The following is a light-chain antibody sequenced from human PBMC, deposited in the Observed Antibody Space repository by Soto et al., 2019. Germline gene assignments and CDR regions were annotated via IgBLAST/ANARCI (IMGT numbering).Light chain of an antibody. V-gene: IGKV3-20*01. CDR1: QSVSSSY. J-gene: IGKJ1*01. CDR3: QLYGSSSPSWT. CDR2: GAS. Sequence: EIVLTQSPGTLSLSPGERATLSCRASQSVSSSYLAWYQQKPGQAPRLLIFGASNRATGIPDRFSGSGSGTYFTLIISSLEPEDFAVYSCQLYGSSSPSWTFGQGTKVDIK.